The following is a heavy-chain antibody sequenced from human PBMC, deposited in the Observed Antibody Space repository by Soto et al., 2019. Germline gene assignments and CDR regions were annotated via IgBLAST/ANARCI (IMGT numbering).Heavy chain of an antibody. D-gene: IGHD3-16*01. J-gene: IGHJ5*02. Sequence: QEQLVQSGAEVKKPGASVKVSCKASGYTFTSYYIHWVRQVPGQGLEWMGMIDPSGVTTKSAQKYQGRITLTRETSTSTVYIELSSLRTEDTAVYYCARLYVNWFDPWGQGTLVTVSS. CDR3: ARLYVNWFDP. CDR2: IDPSGVTT. V-gene: IGHV1-46*01. CDR1: GYTFTSYY.